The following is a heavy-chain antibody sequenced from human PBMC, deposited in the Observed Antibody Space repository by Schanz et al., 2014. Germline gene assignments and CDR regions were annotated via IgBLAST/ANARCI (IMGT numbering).Heavy chain of an antibody. D-gene: IGHD2-21*01. J-gene: IGHJ4*02. V-gene: IGHV1-8*01. CDR1: GGTFSSFG. CDR2: MNPDSGNT. CDR3: ARGRGCYDY. Sequence: QVQLVQSGAEVKKPGSSVKVSCKASGGTFSSFGINWVRQAPGQGLEWMGWMNPDSGNTGYAQKFQGRVTMTRNTSISTAYMELSSLRSEDTAVHYCARGRGCYDYWGQGTLVTVSS.